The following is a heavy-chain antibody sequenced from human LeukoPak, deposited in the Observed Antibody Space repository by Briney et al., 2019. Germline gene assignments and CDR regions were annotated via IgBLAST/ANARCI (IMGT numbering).Heavy chain of an antibody. CDR2: ISGSGGST. D-gene: IGHD2-2*01. J-gene: IGHJ4*02. Sequence: GGSLRLSCAASGFTFSSYAMSWVRQAPGKGLEWVSAISGSGGSTYYADSVKGRFTISRDNSKNTLYLQMNSLRAEDTAVYYCAKDIVVVPAAISNFDYWGQGTLVTVSS. V-gene: IGHV3-23*01. CDR1: GFTFSSYA. CDR3: AKDIVVVPAAISNFDY.